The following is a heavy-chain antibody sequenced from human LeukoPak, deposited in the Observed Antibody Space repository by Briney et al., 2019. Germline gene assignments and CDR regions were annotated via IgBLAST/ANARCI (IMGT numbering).Heavy chain of an antibody. CDR1: GYTFTSYA. CDR3: ARDGTGSASSSWDFDY. Sequence: GASVKVSCKASGYTFTSYAMNWVRQAPGQGLEWMGWINTNTGNPTYAQGFTGRFVFSLDTSVSTAYLQISSLKAEDTAVYYCARDGTGSASSSWDFDYWGQGTLVTVSS. D-gene: IGHD6-13*01. CDR2: INTNTGNP. V-gene: IGHV7-4-1*02. J-gene: IGHJ4*02.